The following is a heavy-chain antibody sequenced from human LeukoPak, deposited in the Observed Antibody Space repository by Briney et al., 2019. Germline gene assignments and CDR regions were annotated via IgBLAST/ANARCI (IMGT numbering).Heavy chain of an antibody. Sequence: PSETLSLTCTVSGGSISSYYWSWIRQPPGKGLEWIGYIYYSGSTNYNPSLTSRVTISVDTSKNQFSLKLSSVTAADTAVYYCARTPHYYDSSGYYNDYWGQGTLVTVSS. V-gene: IGHV4-59*01. CDR2: IYYSGST. D-gene: IGHD3-22*01. CDR3: ARTPHYYDSSGYYNDY. CDR1: GGSISSYY. J-gene: IGHJ4*02.